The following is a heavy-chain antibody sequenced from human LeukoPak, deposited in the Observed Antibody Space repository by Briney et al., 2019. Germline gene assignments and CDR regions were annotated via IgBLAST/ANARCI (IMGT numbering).Heavy chain of an antibody. V-gene: IGHV3-23*01. CDR3: AKSPHDSSGYYID. J-gene: IGHJ4*02. Sequence: PGGSLRLSCAASGFTFSSYAMSWVRQAPGKGLEWVSSISNSGGRTFYTDSVKGRFTISRDNSKITLYLQMNSLRAEDTAVYYCAKSPHDSSGYYIDWGQGTLVTVSS. CDR2: ISNSGGRT. CDR1: GFTFSSYA. D-gene: IGHD3-22*01.